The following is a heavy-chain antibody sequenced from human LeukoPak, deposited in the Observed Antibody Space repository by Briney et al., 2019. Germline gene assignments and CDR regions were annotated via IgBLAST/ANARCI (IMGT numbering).Heavy chain of an antibody. CDR1: GGTFSSYA. CDR3: ARGHNWNGALVD. J-gene: IGHJ4*02. Sequence: ASVKVSCKASGGTFSSYAISWVRQAPGQGLEWMGYINPNTETTNYTQKFQGRVTMTRDTSISTAYMEMRRVTLDDTAVYYCARGHNWNGALVDWGQGTLVTVSS. CDR2: INPNTETT. D-gene: IGHD1-20*01. V-gene: IGHV1-2*02.